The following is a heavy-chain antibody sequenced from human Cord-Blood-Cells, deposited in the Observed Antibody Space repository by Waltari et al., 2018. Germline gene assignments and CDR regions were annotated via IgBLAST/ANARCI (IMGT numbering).Heavy chain of an antibody. CDR2: INHSGST. V-gene: IGHV4-34*01. Sequence: QVQLQQWGAGLLKPSETLSLTCAVYGGSFSGYYCSWIRQPPGKGLEWIGEINHSGSTNDNPSLKSRVTISVDTSKNQFSLKLSSVTAADTAVYYCARATSWGWGAFDIWGQGTMVTVSS. J-gene: IGHJ3*02. D-gene: IGHD3-16*01. CDR1: GGSFSGYY. CDR3: ARATSWGWGAFDI.